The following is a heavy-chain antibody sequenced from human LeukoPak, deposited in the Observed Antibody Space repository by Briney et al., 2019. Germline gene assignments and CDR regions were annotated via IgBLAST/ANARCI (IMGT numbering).Heavy chain of an antibody. J-gene: IGHJ3*02. V-gene: IGHV3-20*01. D-gene: IGHD4-23*01. Sequence: GGSLRLSCAASGFTFDDYGMSWVRQAPGKGLEWVSGINWNGGSTGYADSVKGRFTISRDNAKNSLYLQMNSLRAEDTALYHCARDLTEDGSNSGDAFDIWGQGTMVTVSS. CDR1: GFTFDDYG. CDR2: INWNGGST. CDR3: ARDLTEDGSNSGDAFDI.